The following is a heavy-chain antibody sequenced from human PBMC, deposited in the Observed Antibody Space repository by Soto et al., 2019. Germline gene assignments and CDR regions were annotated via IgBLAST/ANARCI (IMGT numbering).Heavy chain of an antibody. CDR3: ESPGIASNKY. D-gene: IGHD6-13*01. V-gene: IGHV3-53*01. CDR1: GFTVSSNY. CDR2: IYSGGST. J-gene: IGHJ4*02. Sequence: PXGSLIRTCAASGFTVSSNYMGWVRQAPGKGLEWVSVIYSGGSTYYADSVKCRFTISRDNSKNTLYLQMNSLRAEDTAVYYCESPGIASNKYWGQGTLVTVS.